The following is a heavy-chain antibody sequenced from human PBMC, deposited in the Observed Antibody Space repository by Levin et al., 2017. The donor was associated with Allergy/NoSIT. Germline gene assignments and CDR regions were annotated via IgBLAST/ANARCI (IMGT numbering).Heavy chain of an antibody. CDR1: GFIFSDYA. D-gene: IGHD5-12*01. CDR2: ITYDGSQQ. CDR3: VRERRGYVPDN. V-gene: IGHV3-30*04. Sequence: HPGGSLRLSCAASGFIFSDYAMHWVRQAPGKGLEWVAIITYDGSQQYYADPVKGRFTISRDNSKNTLCLQMNSLRTEDTAVYYCVRERRGYVPDNWGQGTLVTISS. J-gene: IGHJ4*02.